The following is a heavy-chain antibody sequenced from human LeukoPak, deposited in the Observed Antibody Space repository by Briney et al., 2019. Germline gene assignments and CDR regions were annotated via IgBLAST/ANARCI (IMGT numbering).Heavy chain of an antibody. J-gene: IGHJ4*02. Sequence: PGGSLRLSCVASGYPFSSYSMNWIRQAPGKGLEWVSYISVSGGVRSYADSVKGRFTISRDTSKNTLYLQMNSLRAEDTAVYYCASRHCSGGGCYFAGADPFDYWGQGTLVTVSS. V-gene: IGHV3-48*01. CDR3: ASRHCSGGGCYFAGADPFDY. CDR2: ISVSGGVR. D-gene: IGHD2-15*01. CDR1: GYPFSSYS.